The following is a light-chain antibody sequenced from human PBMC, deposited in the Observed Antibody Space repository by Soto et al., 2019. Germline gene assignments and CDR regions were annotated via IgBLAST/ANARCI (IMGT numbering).Light chain of an antibody. Sequence: DIQMTQSPSSLSASVGDRVTITCRASQSVANYLNWYQQKPGKAPKLLIYAASSLQSGVPSRFSGSGSGTEFTLTISSLQPEDSATYYCQQSYNTPRTFGQGTKLEIK. CDR2: AAS. V-gene: IGKV1-39*01. CDR3: QQSYNTPRT. CDR1: QSVANY. J-gene: IGKJ2*01.